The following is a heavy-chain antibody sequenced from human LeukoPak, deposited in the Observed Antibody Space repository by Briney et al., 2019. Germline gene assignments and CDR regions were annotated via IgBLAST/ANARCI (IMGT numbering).Heavy chain of an antibody. CDR1: GASVGSAGYY. CDR3: ARTQSQSGSYRYYFGY. Sequence: SETLSLTCTVSGASVGSAGYYWSWIRQPPGGGLEWIGYVYYIANTNYNPSLKSRVTMSVNPSRNQFSLKPNSVTAADTAIYYCARTQSQSGSYRYYFGYWGQGTLVTVSS. V-gene: IGHV4-61*08. CDR2: VYYIANT. J-gene: IGHJ4*02. D-gene: IGHD1-26*01.